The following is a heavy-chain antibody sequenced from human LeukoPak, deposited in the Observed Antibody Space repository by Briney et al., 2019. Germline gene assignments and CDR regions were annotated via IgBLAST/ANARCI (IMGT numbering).Heavy chain of an antibody. J-gene: IGHJ3*02. CDR1: GFTFSSYE. V-gene: IGHV3-48*03. D-gene: IGHD3-22*01. CDR2: ISSIVSTI. Sequence: GGSLRLSCAASGFTFSSYEMNWVRQAPGKGLEWVSYISSIVSTIYYADSVKGRSTIYRDNAKNSLHLQMNSLRAEDTAVYYCARDLTYYYDSSGYYPGVGAFDIWGQGTMVTVSS. CDR3: ARDLTYYYDSSGYYPGVGAFDI.